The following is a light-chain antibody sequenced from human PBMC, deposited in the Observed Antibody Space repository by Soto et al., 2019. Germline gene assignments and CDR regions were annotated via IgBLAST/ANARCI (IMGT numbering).Light chain of an antibody. Sequence: DIQMTQSPSSLSASVGDRVTITCRASQAIVNYLAWYQQKPGKVPRLLINAASTLQSGVPSRFSGSGSGTDFTLTISSLQPEDVATYYCQKYNSAPYTFGQGTKLEIK. V-gene: IGKV1-27*01. CDR3: QKYNSAPYT. J-gene: IGKJ2*01. CDR2: AAS. CDR1: QAIVNY.